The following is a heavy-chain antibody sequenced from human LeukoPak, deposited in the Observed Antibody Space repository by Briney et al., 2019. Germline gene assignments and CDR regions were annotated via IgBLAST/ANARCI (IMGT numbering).Heavy chain of an antibody. CDR1: GGSFSGYY. D-gene: IGHD5-24*01. Sequence: SETLSLTCAVYGGSFSGYYWSWIRQPPGKGLEWIGEINHSGSTNYNPSLKSRVTISVDTSKNQFSLKLSSVTAADTAVYYCARGSKEMALSGYFDYWGQGTLVTVSS. J-gene: IGHJ4*02. CDR3: ARGSKEMALSGYFDY. CDR2: INHSGST. V-gene: IGHV4-34*01.